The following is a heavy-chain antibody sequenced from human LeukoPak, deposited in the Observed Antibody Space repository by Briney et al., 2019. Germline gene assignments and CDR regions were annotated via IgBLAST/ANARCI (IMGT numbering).Heavy chain of an antibody. CDR1: GNTFTGDF. J-gene: IGHJ4*02. CDR2: INVNSGGT. CDR3: ASYSDSPKEFDK. D-gene: IGHD1-26*01. Sequence: ASVKVSCKASGNTFTGDFMQWVRQAPGQGLEWMGWINVNSGGTHYAQKFQGRVSMTSDTSIATAYMELSGLRSDDTAVYYCASYSDSPKEFDKRGQGTLVSVSS. V-gene: IGHV1-2*02.